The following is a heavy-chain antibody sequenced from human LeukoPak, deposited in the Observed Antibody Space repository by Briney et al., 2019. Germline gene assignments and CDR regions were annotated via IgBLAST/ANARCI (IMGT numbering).Heavy chain of an antibody. V-gene: IGHV1-69*13. CDR3: ARTAAYCSGGSCYSHDAFDI. D-gene: IGHD2-15*01. CDR2: IIPIFHTS. J-gene: IGHJ3*02. CDR1: GGIFSTYG. Sequence: VASVKVSCKASGGIFSTYGFHWVRQAPGQGLEWLGGIIPIFHTSHYARKFQDRVMISADESTSTVYMELSSLRSEDTAVYYCARTAAYCSGGSCYSHDAFDIWGQGTMVTVSS.